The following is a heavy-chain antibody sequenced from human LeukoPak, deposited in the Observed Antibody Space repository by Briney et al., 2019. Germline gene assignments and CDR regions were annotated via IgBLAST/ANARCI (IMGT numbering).Heavy chain of an antibody. D-gene: IGHD2-2*01. CDR3: AREGKDIVVVPAAMRYYYYMDV. V-gene: IGHV4-59*01. J-gene: IGHJ6*03. CDR2: IYYSGST. CDR1: GGSISSYY. Sequence: SETLSLTCTVSGGSISSYYWSWIRQPPGKGLEWIGYIYYSGSTNYNPSLKSRVTISVDTSKNQFSLKLSSVTAADTAVYYCAREGKDIVVVPAAMRYYYYMDVWGKGPTVTISS.